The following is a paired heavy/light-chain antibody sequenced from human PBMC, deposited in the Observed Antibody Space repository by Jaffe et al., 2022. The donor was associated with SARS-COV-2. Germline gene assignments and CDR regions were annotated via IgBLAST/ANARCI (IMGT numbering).Heavy chain of an antibody. V-gene: IGHV4-61*01. CDR1: SGSVSSGSYY. D-gene: IGHD3-22*01. CDR3: ARAVISGYYELDY. J-gene: IGHJ4*02. Sequence: QVQLQESGPGLVKPSETLSLTCTVSSGSVSSGSYYWTWIRQPPGKGLEWIANIYFSGSTNYSPSLKSRVTISVDTSKNQFSLKLTSVTAADTAVYYCARAVISGYYELDYWGQGTLVTVS. CDR2: IYFSGST.
Light chain of an antibody. CDR2: DVS. Sequence: QSALTQPRSVSGSPGQSVTISCTGTSSDVGSYNYVSWYQQHPGKAPKLMIYDVSRRPSGVPDRFSGSKSGNTASLTISGLQADDEADYYCCSYGGSYLFYVFGTGTKVTVL. J-gene: IGLJ1*01. CDR3: CSYGGSYLFYV. V-gene: IGLV2-11*01. CDR1: SSDVGSYNY.